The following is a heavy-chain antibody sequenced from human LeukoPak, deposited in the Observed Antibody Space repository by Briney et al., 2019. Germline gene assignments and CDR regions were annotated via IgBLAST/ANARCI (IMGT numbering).Heavy chain of an antibody. J-gene: IGHJ5*02. CDR2: INHSGST. V-gene: IGHV4-34*01. D-gene: IGHD6-19*01. CDR3: ASHSSGRSWFDP. CDR1: GGSFSGYY. Sequence: SETLSLTCAVYGGSFSGYYWSWIRQPPGKGLEWIGEINHSGSTYYNPSLKSRVTISVDTSKNQFSLKLSSVTAADTAVYYCASHSSGRSWFDPWGQGTLVTVSS.